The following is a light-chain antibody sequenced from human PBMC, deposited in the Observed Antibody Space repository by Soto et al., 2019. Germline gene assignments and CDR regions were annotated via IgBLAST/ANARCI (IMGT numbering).Light chain of an antibody. J-gene: IGLJ3*02. CDR3: QSYDSSLSGVV. CDR1: SSNIGAGYG. CDR2: LNN. V-gene: IGLV1-40*01. Sequence: QSVLTQPPSVSGAPGQRVTISCTGSSSNIGAGYGVHWYQQLPGTAPKLPFYLNNDRPSGVPDRFSASKSGTSAPLAITGLQADDEADYYCQSYDSSLSGVVFGGGTKLTVL.